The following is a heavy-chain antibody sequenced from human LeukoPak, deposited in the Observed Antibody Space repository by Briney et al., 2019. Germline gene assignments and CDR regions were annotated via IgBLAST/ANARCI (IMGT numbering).Heavy chain of an antibody. CDR3: ASGYCSGGSCYYYGMDV. CDR2: IYYSGST. V-gene: IGHV4-30-4*01. D-gene: IGHD2-15*01. Sequence: TPSETLSLTCTVSGGSISSGDYYWSWIRQPPGKGLEWIGYIYYSGSTYYNPSLKSRVTISVDTSKNQFSLKLSSVPAADTAVYYCASGYCSGGSCYYYGMDVWGQGTTVTVSS. J-gene: IGHJ6*02. CDR1: GGSISSGDYY.